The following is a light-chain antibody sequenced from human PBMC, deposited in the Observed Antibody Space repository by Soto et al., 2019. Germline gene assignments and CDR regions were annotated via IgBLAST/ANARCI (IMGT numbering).Light chain of an antibody. V-gene: IGKV1-39*01. Sequence: DIQMTQSPSSLSASVGDRVTITCRASQSISSYLNWYQQKPGKAPKLLIYDASSLESGVPSRFSGSGSGTEFTLTITSLQPGDFATYYCRQTYTTPLTFGGGTKVDIK. CDR2: DAS. J-gene: IGKJ4*01. CDR3: RQTYTTPLT. CDR1: QSISSY.